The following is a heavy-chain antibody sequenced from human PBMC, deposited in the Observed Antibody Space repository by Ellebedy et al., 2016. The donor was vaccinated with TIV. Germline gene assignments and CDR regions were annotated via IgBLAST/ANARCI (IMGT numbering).Heavy chain of an antibody. CDR2: LHPSGTP. D-gene: IGHD3-22*01. CDR3: ARHGPQWFDAFDL. V-gene: IGHV4-4*07. J-gene: IGHJ3*01. CDR1: GVSITSHF. Sequence: SETLSLTCAVSGVSITSHFWTWIRQPAGGGLEWIGLLHPSGTPNYNPSLKSRVIMSRDTSKDQFSLKLSSVTAAATAVYYCARHGPQWFDAFDLWGQGTLVTVSS.